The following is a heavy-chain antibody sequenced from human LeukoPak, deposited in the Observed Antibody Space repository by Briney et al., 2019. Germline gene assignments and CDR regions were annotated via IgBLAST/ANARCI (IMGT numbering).Heavy chain of an antibody. J-gene: IGHJ4*02. CDR2: INPNSGGT. D-gene: IGHD2-2*02. CDR1: GYTFTGYY. CDR3: ARGPRGVYCSSTSCYTSPLLDFDY. V-gene: IGHV1-2*02. Sequence: ASVKVSCKASGYTFTGYYMHWVRQAPGQGLEWMGWINPNSGGTNYAQKFQSRVTMTRDTSISTAYMELSRLRSDDTAVYYCARGPRGVYCSSTSCYTSPLLDFDYWGQGTLVTVSS.